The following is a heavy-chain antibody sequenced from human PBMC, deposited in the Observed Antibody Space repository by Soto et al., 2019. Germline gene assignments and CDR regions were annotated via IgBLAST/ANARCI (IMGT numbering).Heavy chain of an antibody. J-gene: IGHJ4*02. CDR3: ARNLPMTTVLKN. D-gene: IGHD4-17*01. CDR1: GFTFSSYA. Sequence: VGSLRLSCSASGFTFSSYAMHWVRQAPGKGLEYVSAISSNGGSTYYADSVKGRFTISRDNSKNTLYLQMSSLRAEDTAVYYCARNLPMTTVLKNWGQGTLVTVSS. V-gene: IGHV3-64D*08. CDR2: ISSNGGST.